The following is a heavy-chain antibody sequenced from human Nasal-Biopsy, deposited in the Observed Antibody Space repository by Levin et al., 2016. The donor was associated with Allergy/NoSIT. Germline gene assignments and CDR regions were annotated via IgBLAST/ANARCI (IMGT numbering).Heavy chain of an antibody. J-gene: IGHJ3*02. D-gene: IGHD2-21*01. CDR3: ATHFQYSDGRSDAFNI. CDR1: GGSISSSSHY. V-gene: IGHV4-39*01. CDR2: VYYNGNT. Sequence: SETLSLTCSVSGGSISSSSHYWAWIRQTPGKGLEWVGTVYYNGNTFHNPSLESRLTLSVDTPKNQFSLKLRSVTAADTGVYYCATHFQYSDGRSDAFNIWGQGTKVTVSS.